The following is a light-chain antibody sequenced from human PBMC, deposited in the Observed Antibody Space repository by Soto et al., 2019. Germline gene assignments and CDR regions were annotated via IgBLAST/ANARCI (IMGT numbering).Light chain of an antibody. Sequence: EIVLTQSPATLSLSPGERATLSCRASQSVSSYLAWYQQKPGQAPRLLIYDAAKRATGIPARFSGSGSGTDFTLTISSLEPEDFAVYYCQQRSNWPGASWTFGQGTKVEIK. CDR2: DAA. CDR3: QQRSNWPGASWT. CDR1: QSVSSY. V-gene: IGKV3-11*01. J-gene: IGKJ1*01.